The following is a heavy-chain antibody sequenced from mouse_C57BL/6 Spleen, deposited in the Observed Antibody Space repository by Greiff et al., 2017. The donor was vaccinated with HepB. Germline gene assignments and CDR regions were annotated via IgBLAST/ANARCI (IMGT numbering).Heavy chain of an antibody. CDR2: IDPSDSYT. J-gene: IGHJ2*01. Sequence: QVQLQQPGAELVKPGASVKLSCKASGYTFTSYWMQWVNQRPGQGLEWIGEIDPSDSYTNYNQKFKGKATLTVDTSSSPAYMQLSSLTSEDSAVYYCARKDDGYFYFDYWGQGTTLTVSS. CDR3: ARKDDGYFYFDY. CDR1: GYTFTSYW. D-gene: IGHD2-3*01. V-gene: IGHV1-50*01.